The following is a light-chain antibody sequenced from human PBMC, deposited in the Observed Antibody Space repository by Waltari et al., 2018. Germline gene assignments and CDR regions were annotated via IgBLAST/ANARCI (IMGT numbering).Light chain of an antibody. CDR2: PSS. J-gene: IGKJ1*01. Sequence: DIQMTPSPSSVSASVGDIVTITCRASLGISRWVAWYQQKPGKAPKLLIFPSSSLRSGVPSRFSGSGSGTDFTLTISSLQPEDFATYYCLQANSFPWTFGQGTKVDIK. CDR1: LGISRW. V-gene: IGKV1-12*01. CDR3: LQANSFPWT.